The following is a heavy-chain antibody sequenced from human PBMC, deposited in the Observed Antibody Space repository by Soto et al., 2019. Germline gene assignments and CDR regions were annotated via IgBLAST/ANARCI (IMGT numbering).Heavy chain of an antibody. CDR3: ARQHYYDSTNYYYYGMDV. V-gene: IGHV5-10-1*01. CDR2: IDPSDSYT. CDR1: GYSFTSYW. D-gene: IGHD3-22*01. Sequence: GESLKISCKGSGYSFTSYWISWVRQMPGKGLEWMGRIDPSDSYTNYSPSFQGHVTISADKSISTAYLQWSSLKASDTAMYYCARQHYYDSTNYYYYGMDVWGQGTTVTVS. J-gene: IGHJ6*02.